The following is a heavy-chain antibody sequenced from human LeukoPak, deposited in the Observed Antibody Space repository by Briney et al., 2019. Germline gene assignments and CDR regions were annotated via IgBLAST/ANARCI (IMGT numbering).Heavy chain of an antibody. V-gene: IGHV3-7*01. D-gene: IGHD5-24*01. CDR1: GFIFKKYW. Sequence: GGSLRLFCAASGFIFKKYWMNWVRQVPGKGLECLANIKEDGSETYYADSVKGRFTISRDNPKNLLFLQINSLRVEDTAVYYCARETPRRGETRDGYRWGQGTVVTVSS. J-gene: IGHJ4*02. CDR2: IKEDGSET. CDR3: ARETPRRGETRDGYR.